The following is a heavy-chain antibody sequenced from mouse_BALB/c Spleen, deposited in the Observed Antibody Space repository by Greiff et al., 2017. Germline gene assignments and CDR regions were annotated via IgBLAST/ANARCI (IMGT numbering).Heavy chain of an antibody. CDR3: ARFYYGNYDYYAMDY. CDR1: GYTFTSYT. D-gene: IGHD2-1*01. Sequence: VQLQQSGAELARPGASVKMSCKASGYTFTSYTMHWVKQRPGQGLEWIGYINPSSGYTNYNQKFKDKATLTADKSSSTAYMQLSSLTSEDSAVYYCARFYYGNYDYYAMDYWGQGTSVTVSS. V-gene: IGHV1-4*01. CDR2: INPSSGYT. J-gene: IGHJ4*01.